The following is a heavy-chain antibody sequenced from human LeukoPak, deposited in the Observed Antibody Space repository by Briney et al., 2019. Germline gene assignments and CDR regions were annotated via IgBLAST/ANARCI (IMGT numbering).Heavy chain of an antibody. D-gene: IGHD5/OR15-5a*01. Sequence: GGSLRLSCAASGFTFSNYAMSWVRQAPGKGLEWVSAISGPAGSWDYADVVKGRFTISRDNSRNTLFLQMNSLSPEDTAIYYCAKKVGLVSAPLYYFDVWGQGTLVTVSS. J-gene: IGHJ4*02. CDR3: AKKVGLVSAPLYYFDV. V-gene: IGHV3-23*01. CDR1: GFTFSNYA. CDR2: ISGPAGSW.